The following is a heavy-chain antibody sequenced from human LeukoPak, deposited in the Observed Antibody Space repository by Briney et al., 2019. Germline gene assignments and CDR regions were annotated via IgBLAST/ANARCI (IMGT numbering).Heavy chain of an antibody. CDR1: GGSISSYY. J-gene: IGHJ6*02. CDR2: IYYSGST. Sequence: SETLSLTCTVSGGSISSYYWSWIRQPPGKGLEWIGYIYYSGSTIYNPSLKSRVTISVDTSKNQFSLRLSSVTAADTAVYYCARISIVGASYYYYGMDVWGQGTTVTVSS. CDR3: ARISIVGASYYYYGMDV. V-gene: IGHV4-59*01. D-gene: IGHD1-26*01.